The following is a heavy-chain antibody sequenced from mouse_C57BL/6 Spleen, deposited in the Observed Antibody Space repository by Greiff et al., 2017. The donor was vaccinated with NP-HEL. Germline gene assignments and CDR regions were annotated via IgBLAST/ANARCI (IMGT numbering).Heavy chain of an antibody. CDR2: ISDGGSYT. D-gene: IGHD1-1*01. J-gene: IGHJ2*01. CDR1: GFTFSSYA. CDR3: ARDEGLGYYGYYFDY. V-gene: IGHV5-4*01. Sequence: EVKLVESGGGLVKPGGSLKLSCAASGFTFSSYAMSWVRQTPEKRLEWVATISDGGSYTYYPDNVKGRFTISRDNAKNNLYLQMSHLKSEDTAMYYCARDEGLGYYGYYFDYWGQGTTLTVSS.